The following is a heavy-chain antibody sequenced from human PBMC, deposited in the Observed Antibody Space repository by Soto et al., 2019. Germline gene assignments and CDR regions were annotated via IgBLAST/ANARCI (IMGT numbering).Heavy chain of an antibody. D-gene: IGHD6-25*01. CDR1: GYIFTAYS. J-gene: IGHJ4*02. CDR3: ARDGVAAGNINFDY. Sequence: ASVKVSCKTSGYIFTAYSMHWVRQAPGQRLEWMGWISGGNGNTKYSPKLQDRVTITRDTSASTAYMELSSLRSEDTALYYCARDGVAAGNINFDYWGQGTLVTVSS. V-gene: IGHV1-3*01. CDR2: ISGGNGNT.